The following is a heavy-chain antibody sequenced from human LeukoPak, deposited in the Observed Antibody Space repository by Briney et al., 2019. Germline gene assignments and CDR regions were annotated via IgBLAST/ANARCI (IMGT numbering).Heavy chain of an antibody. CDR2: MNPNSGNT. Sequence: ASVKVSCKASGYTFTSYDINWVRQATGQGLEWMGWMNPNSGNTGYAQKFQGRVTMTRNTSVSTAYMELSSLRSEDTAVYYCARFPHPSSTYYYDSSGYSKDYWGQGTLVTVSS. D-gene: IGHD3-22*01. J-gene: IGHJ4*02. CDR1: GYTFTSYD. CDR3: ARFPHPSSTYYYDSSGYSKDY. V-gene: IGHV1-8*01.